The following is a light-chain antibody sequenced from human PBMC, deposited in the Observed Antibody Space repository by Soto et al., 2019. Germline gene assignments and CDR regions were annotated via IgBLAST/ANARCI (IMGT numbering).Light chain of an antibody. Sequence: EIVMTQSPATLSVSPGERATLSCMASQSVSSNLAWYQQKPGQAPRLLIYGASSRATGIPDRFSGSGSGTDFTLTISRLEPEDFAVYYCQQYNNWPRTFGQGTRLEIK. CDR3: QQYNNWPRT. J-gene: IGKJ5*01. CDR2: GAS. V-gene: IGKV3D-15*01. CDR1: QSVSSN.